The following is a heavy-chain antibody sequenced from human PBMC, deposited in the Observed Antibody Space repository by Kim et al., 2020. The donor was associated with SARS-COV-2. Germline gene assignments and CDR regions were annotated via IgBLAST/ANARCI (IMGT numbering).Heavy chain of an antibody. CDR1: GGSFSGYY. J-gene: IGHJ6*02. CDR2: INHSGST. V-gene: IGHV4-34*01. Sequence: SETLSLTCAVYGGSFSGYYWSWIRQPPGKGLEWIGEINHSGSTNYNPSLKSRVTISVDTSKNQFSLKLSSVTAADTAVYYCARIGFWSGYYRIGGMDVWGQGTTVTVSS. CDR3: ARIGFWSGYYRIGGMDV. D-gene: IGHD3-3*01.